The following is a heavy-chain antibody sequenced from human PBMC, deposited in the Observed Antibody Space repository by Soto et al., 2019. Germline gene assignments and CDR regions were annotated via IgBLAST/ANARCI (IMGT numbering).Heavy chain of an antibody. V-gene: IGHV4-39*01. CDR3: GAGGGYSYGGPDY. CDR1: GGSISSSSYY. CDR2: IYYSGST. J-gene: IGHJ4*02. D-gene: IGHD5-18*01. Sequence: PSETLSLTCTVSGGSISSSSYYWGWIRQPPGKGLEWIGSIYYSGSTYYNPSLKSRVTISVDTSKNQFSLKLSPVTAADTAVYYCGAGGGYSYGGPDYWGQGTLVTVSS.